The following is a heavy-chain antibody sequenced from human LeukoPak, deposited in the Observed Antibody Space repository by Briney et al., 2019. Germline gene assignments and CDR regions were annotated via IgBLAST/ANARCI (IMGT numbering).Heavy chain of an antibody. CDR3: ARDEIEELLTGWGGMDV. Sequence: ASVNVSCKASGYTFTNYGISWVRQAPGQGLDWMGWINGGNGNTKYSENFQGRVTITRDTSASTAYMEVSSLRSEDTAVYYCARDEIEELLTGWGGMDVWGQGTTVTVSS. J-gene: IGHJ6*01. D-gene: IGHD3-10*01. CDR1: GYTFTNYG. CDR2: INGGNGNT. V-gene: IGHV1-3*01.